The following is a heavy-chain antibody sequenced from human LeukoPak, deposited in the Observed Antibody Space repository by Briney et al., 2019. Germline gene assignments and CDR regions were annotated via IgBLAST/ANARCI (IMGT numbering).Heavy chain of an antibody. CDR3: AKDGRDYFVSGSHYRGVPALDY. Sequence: PGGSLRLSCAASGFTFSSYGMHWVRQAPGKGLEWVAVISYDGSNKYYADSVKGRFTISRDNSKNTLLLQMNSLRAEDTAVYYCAKDGRDYFVSGSHYRGVPALDYWGQGTLVTVSS. CDR2: ISYDGSNK. V-gene: IGHV3-30*18. J-gene: IGHJ4*02. CDR1: GFTFSSYG. D-gene: IGHD3-10*01.